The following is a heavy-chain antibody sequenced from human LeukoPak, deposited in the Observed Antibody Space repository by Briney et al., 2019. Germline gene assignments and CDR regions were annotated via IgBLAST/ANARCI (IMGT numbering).Heavy chain of an antibody. V-gene: IGHV3-48*03. CDR2: ISSSGSTT. CDR3: ARDLSSGWYLSSASYYFDY. CDR1: GFTFSSYE. Sequence: GGSLRLSCAASGFTFSSYEMNWVRLAPGKGLEWVSYISSSGSTTYYADSVKGRFTISRDNAKNSLYLQMNSLRAEDTAVYYCARDLSSGWYLSSASYYFDYWGQGTLVTVSS. D-gene: IGHD6-19*01. J-gene: IGHJ4*02.